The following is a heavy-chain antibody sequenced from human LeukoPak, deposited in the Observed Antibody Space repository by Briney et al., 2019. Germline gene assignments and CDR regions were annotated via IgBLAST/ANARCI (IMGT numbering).Heavy chain of an antibody. CDR2: MNPNSGNT. CDR3: VRDLTSYHHFDP. Sequence: GASVKVSCKASGYTFTSYDINWVRQATGQGLEWMGWMNPNSGNTGYAQKFQGRVTMTRNTSISTAYMELSGLRSEDTAVYYCVRDLTSYHHFDPWGQGTLVTVSS. J-gene: IGHJ5*02. V-gene: IGHV1-8*01. CDR1: GYTFTSYD. D-gene: IGHD2-2*01.